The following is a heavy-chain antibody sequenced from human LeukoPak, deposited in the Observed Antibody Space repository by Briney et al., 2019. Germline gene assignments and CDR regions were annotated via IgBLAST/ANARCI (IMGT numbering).Heavy chain of an antibody. J-gene: IGHJ6*03. CDR1: GFTLSSYV. D-gene: IGHD6-19*01. Sequence: GGSLRLSCAASGFTLSSYVMSWVRQAPGKGLEWVSSISGSDGSTFYADSVKGRFTISTDTSKNTLYLQMNSLRADDTAVYSCAKEGGRQWLVPPYYYYMDVWGRGTTVTVSS. V-gene: IGHV3-23*01. CDR3: AKEGGRQWLVPPYYYYMDV. CDR2: ISGSDGST.